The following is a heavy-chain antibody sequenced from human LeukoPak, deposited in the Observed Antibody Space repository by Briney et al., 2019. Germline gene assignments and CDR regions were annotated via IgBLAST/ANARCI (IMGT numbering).Heavy chain of an antibody. V-gene: IGHV1-69*05. CDR2: IIPIFGTA. CDR3: ARSPVVTLNWFDP. Sequence: SVKVSCKASGGTFSSYAISWVRQAPGQGLEWMGGIIPIFGTANYAQKFQGRVTITRDTSASTAYMELSSLRSEDMAVYYCARSPVVTLNWFDPWGQGTLVTVSS. J-gene: IGHJ5*02. D-gene: IGHD4-23*01. CDR1: GGTFSSYA.